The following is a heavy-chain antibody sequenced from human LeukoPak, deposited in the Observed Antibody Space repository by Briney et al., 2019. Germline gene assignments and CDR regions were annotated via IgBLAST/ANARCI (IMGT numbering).Heavy chain of an antibody. CDR2: IYSGGST. V-gene: IGHV3-66*01. Sequence: GGSLRLSCAASGFTVSSNYMSWVRQAPGKGLEWVSVIYSGGSTYYADSVKGRFTISRDNSKNTLYLQMNSLRAEDTAVYYCAKVVPAMSHAFDFWGQGTMVTVSS. CDR1: GFTVSSNY. CDR3: AKVVPAMSHAFDF. D-gene: IGHD2-2*01. J-gene: IGHJ3*01.